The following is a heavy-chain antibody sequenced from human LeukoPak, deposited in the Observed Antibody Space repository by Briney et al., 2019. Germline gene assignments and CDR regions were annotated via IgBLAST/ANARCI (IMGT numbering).Heavy chain of an antibody. CDR2: IYSGGST. J-gene: IGHJ5*01. V-gene: IGHV3-66*01. CDR1: GFTVSSKY. CDR3: ARDEIGGGWYDF. D-gene: IGHD2-15*01. Sequence: GGSLRLSCAASGFTVSSKYMSWVRQAPGKGLEWVSVIYSGGSTYYADSVKGRFTISSDNSKNTVYLRMNSLRAEDTAVYYCARDEIGGGWYDFWGRGALVTVSS.